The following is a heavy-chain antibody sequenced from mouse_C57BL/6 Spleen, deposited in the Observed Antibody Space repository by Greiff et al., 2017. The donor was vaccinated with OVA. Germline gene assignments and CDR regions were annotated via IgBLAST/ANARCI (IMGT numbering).Heavy chain of an antibody. CDR1: GYSFTDYN. CDR2: INPNYGTT. CDR3: ARAMMVTGWYVEV. D-gene: IGHD2-3*01. J-gene: IGHJ1*03. Sequence: EVQRVESGPELVKPGASVQISCTASGYSFTDYNMNWVKQSHGQSLEWIGVINPNYGTTSYNQKFKGKATLTVDQSSSTAYMQLNSLTSEDSAVYYCARAMMVTGWYVEVWGTGTTVTVSS. V-gene: IGHV1-39*01.